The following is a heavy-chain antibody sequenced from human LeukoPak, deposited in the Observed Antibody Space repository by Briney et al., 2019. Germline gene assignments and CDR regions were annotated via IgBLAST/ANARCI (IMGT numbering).Heavy chain of an antibody. D-gene: IGHD5-18*01. CDR3: AREGPRRYSYGY. V-gene: IGHV1-8*03. Sequence: GASVKVPCKASGYTFTSYDINWVRQATGQGLEWMGWMNPNSGNTGYAQKFQGRVTITRNTSISTAYMELSSLRSEDTAVYYCAREGPRRYSYGYWGQGTLVTVSS. J-gene: IGHJ4*02. CDR1: GYTFTSYD. CDR2: MNPNSGNT.